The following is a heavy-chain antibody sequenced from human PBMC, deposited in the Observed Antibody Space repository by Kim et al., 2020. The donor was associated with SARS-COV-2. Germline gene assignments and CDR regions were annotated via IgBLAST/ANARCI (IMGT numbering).Heavy chain of an antibody. Sequence: ASVKVSCKASGYTFDTFSLYWLRQAPGQRFEWMGWINGGNGNTRYSQNFQGRVTFTRDTSATTAYMELTSLTFKDTAVYYGAREGSGSYNWLDPWGQGTLVTVSS. CDR1: GYTFDTFS. J-gene: IGHJ5*02. D-gene: IGHD3-10*01. CDR2: INGGNGNT. V-gene: IGHV1-3*01. CDR3: AREGSGSYNWLDP.